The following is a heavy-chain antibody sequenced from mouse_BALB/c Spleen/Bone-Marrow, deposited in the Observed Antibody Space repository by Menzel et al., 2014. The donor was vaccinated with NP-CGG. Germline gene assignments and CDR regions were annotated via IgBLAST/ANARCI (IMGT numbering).Heavy chain of an antibody. CDR3: ARGPWFTY. CDR2: IYPESGST. V-gene: IGHV1-77*01. CDR1: GYIFTDYV. Sequence: VQLQQSGPELVKPGASVKMSCKASGYIFTDYVINWVKRRGGQGLEWIREIYPESGSTYYNEKFKGKATLTADKSSNTVYMQLSSLTSEDSAVYFCARGPWFTYWGQGTLVTVSA. J-gene: IGHJ3*01.